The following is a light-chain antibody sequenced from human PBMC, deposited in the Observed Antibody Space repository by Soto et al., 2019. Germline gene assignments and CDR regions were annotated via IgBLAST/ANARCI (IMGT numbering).Light chain of an antibody. Sequence: IQRPQSPSTLSASVGDRVTITCRASQGIVRWLAWYQQKPGKAPKLLIYDASSLDSGVPSRFSGSGSGTEFTLTISSLQPDDFATYYCQQYNSYSGTFGQGTKVDIK. CDR1: QGIVRW. CDR2: DAS. CDR3: QQYNSYSGT. J-gene: IGKJ1*01. V-gene: IGKV1-5*01.